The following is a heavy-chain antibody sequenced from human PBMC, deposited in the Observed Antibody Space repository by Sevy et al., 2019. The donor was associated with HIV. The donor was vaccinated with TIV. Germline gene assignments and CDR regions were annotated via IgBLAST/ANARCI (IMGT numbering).Heavy chain of an antibody. CDR2: ISSSGSTI. CDR1: GFTFSDYY. Sequence: GGSLRLSCAVSGFTFSDYYMSWIRQAPGKGLEWVSYISSSGSTIYYADSVKGRFTISRDNAKNSLYLQMNSLRAEDTAVYYCASERVSGGFDPWGQGTLVTVSS. D-gene: IGHD5-12*01. J-gene: IGHJ5*02. V-gene: IGHV3-11*01. CDR3: ASERVSGGFDP.